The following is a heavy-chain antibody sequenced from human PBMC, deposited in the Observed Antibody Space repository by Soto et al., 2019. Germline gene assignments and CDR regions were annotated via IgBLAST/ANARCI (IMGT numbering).Heavy chain of an antibody. CDR2: TYYRTRWYY. Sequence: PSQTLSLTCVISGDSVSSNSAAWNWIRQSPSRGLEWLGRTYYRTRWYYDYAVSVRSRITVNPDTFKNQFSLQLTSVTPEDTAVYYCAGTTSHYWYYMDVWGKGTTVTVSS. CDR1: GDSVSSNSAA. V-gene: IGHV6-1*01. D-gene: IGHD1-7*01. J-gene: IGHJ6*03. CDR3: AGTTSHYWYYMDV.